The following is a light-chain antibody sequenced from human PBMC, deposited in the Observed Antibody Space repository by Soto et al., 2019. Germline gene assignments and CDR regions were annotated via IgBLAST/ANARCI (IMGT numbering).Light chain of an antibody. Sequence: DIVLTQSPATLSLTPGQTATLSCRASQSVSSYLAWYQQKPGQAPRLLIYDASNRATGIPARFSGSGSGTDFTLTISSLEPEDFAVYYCQQRSNWPLSSCGGTKVDIK. CDR1: QSVSSY. J-gene: IGKJ4*01. CDR3: QQRSNWPLS. V-gene: IGKV3-11*01. CDR2: DAS.